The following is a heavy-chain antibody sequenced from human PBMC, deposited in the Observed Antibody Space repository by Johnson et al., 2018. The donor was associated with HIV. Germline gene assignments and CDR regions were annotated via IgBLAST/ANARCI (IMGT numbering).Heavy chain of an antibody. Sequence: VKLVESGGGLAKPAWSPRLSCAASGFTFSSYDMHWVRQATGKGLEWVSAIATAGDTYSPVSVKGRFTISRDNAKNSLYLQMSSLRAEDTAVYYCARGRGALDIWGQGTMVTVSS. CDR2: IATAGDT. CDR1: GFTFSSYD. D-gene: IGHD3-16*01. V-gene: IGHV3-13*01. J-gene: IGHJ3*02. CDR3: ARGRGALDI.